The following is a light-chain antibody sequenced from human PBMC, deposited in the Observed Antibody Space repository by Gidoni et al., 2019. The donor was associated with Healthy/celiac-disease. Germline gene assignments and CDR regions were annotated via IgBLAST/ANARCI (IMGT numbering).Light chain of an antibody. CDR3: QSYDSSLSGYV. Sequence: QSVLTQPPSVAGAPGQRATISCTGSSANIGAGYDVHWYQKLPGTAPNLLIYGNGNGPSGVPDRFAGSKSGTSASLAITGLQAEDEADYYCQSYDSSLSGYVFGTGTKVTVL. CDR2: GNG. V-gene: IGLV1-40*01. CDR1: SANIGAGYD. J-gene: IGLJ1*01.